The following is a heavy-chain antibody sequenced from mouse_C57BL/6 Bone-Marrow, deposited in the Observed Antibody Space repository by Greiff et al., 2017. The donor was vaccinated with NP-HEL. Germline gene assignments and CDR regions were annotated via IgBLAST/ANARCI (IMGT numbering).Heavy chain of an antibody. V-gene: IGHV1-64*01. CDR2: IHPNSGST. D-gene: IGHD1-1*01. CDR3: AKAFTTVVATDY. CDR1: GYTFTSYW. J-gene: IGHJ2*01. Sequence: QVQLQQPGAELVKPGASVKLSCKASGYTFTSYWMHWVKQRPGQGLEWIGMIHPNSGSTNYNEKFKSKATLTVDKSSSTAYMQLSSLTSEYSAVYYCAKAFTTVVATDYWGQGTTLTVSS.